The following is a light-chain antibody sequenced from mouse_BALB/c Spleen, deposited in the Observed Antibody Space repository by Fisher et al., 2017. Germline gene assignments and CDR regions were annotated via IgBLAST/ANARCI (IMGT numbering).Light chain of an antibody. J-gene: IGKJ2*01. CDR2: STS. CDR3: QQWSSNPPT. CDR1: SSVSY. Sequence: IVLTQSPAIMSASPGEKVTITCSASSSVSYMHWLQQKPGTSPKLLIYSTSNLASGVPSRFSGSGSGTSYSLTISSMEAEDAATYYCQQWSSNPPTFGGGTKLEIK. V-gene: IGKV4-57*01.